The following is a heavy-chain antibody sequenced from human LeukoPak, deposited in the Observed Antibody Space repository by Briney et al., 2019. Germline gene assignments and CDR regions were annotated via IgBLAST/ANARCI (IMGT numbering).Heavy chain of an antibody. V-gene: IGHV4-34*01. Sequence: PSETLSLTCAVYGGSFSGYYWSWIRQPPGKGLEWIGEINHSGSTNYNPSLKSRVTISVDTSKNQFSLKLSSVTAADTAVYYCASVGGGYGDYVSYWGQGTLVTVSS. CDR1: GGSFSGYY. J-gene: IGHJ4*02. CDR2: INHSGST. CDR3: ASVGGGYGDYVSY. D-gene: IGHD4-17*01.